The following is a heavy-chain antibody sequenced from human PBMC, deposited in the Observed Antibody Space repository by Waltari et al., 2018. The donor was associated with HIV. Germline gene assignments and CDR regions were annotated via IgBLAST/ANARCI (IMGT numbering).Heavy chain of an antibody. D-gene: IGHD3-3*01. Sequence: QVQLVESGGDVVQPGGSLRLSCTASGFTFSSYGMHWVRQAPGKGLEWVAFIRFEGSNKYYADTVKGRFTIARDNSKNTLYLQMNSLRAEDTAVYYCAKDPTTEWFQPNYFDNWGQGTLVTVSS. V-gene: IGHV3-30*02. CDR3: AKDPTTEWFQPNYFDN. CDR2: IRFEGSNK. J-gene: IGHJ4*02. CDR1: GFTFSSYG.